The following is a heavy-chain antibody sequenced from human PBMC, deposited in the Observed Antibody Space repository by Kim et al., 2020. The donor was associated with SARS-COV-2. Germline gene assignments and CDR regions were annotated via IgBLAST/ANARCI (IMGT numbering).Heavy chain of an antibody. V-gene: IGHV3-21*01. J-gene: IGHJ4*02. CDR2: RYI. CDR3: ARTPPADY. Sequence: RYIYYADSVKGRLTIARDNAKNSLYLQMNSLRAEDTAVYYCARTPPADYWGQGTLVTVSS.